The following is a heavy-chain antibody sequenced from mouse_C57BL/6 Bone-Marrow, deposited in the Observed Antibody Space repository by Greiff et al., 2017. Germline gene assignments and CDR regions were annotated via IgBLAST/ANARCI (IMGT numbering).Heavy chain of an antibody. CDR3: ASSTMITPYAMDY. J-gene: IGHJ4*01. Sequence: VQGVESGPGLVAPSQSLSITCTVSGFSLTSYGVHWVRQPPGKGLEWLVVIWSDGSTTYNSALKSRLSISKDNSKSQVFLKMNSLQTDDTAMYYCASSTMITPYAMDYWGQGTSVTVSS. CDR1: GFSLTSYG. V-gene: IGHV2-6*03. CDR2: IWSDGST. D-gene: IGHD2-4*01.